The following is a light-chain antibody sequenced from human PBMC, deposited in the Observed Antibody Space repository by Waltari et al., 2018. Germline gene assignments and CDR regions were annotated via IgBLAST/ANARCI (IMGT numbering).Light chain of an antibody. Sequence: VLTQSPGTLSLSPGERATLSCRASQSISKYLVWYQQRPGHAPRLLIYAGSTRAAGIPDRFSGSGYGTDFTLTISRLEPEDFAMYYCKNHERLPATFGQGTKVEFK. V-gene: IGKV3-20*01. J-gene: IGKJ1*01. CDR3: KNHERLPAT. CDR1: QSISKY. CDR2: AGS.